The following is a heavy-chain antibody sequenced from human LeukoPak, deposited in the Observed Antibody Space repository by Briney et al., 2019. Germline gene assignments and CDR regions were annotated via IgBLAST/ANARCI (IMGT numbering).Heavy chain of an antibody. V-gene: IGHV3-30*18. Sequence: PGGSLRLSCAASGFTFSSCDMHWVRQAPGKGLEWVAVISYDGSNKYYADSVKGRFTISRDNSKNTLYLQMNSLRAEDSAVYYCAKDYYSGSGSYCFDYWGQGTLVTVSS. CDR3: AKDYYSGSGSYCFDY. CDR1: GFTFSSCD. CDR2: ISYDGSNK. D-gene: IGHD3-10*01. J-gene: IGHJ4*02.